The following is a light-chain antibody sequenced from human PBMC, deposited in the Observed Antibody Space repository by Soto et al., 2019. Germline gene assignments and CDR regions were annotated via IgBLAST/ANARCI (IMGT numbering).Light chain of an antibody. CDR1: SSDVATYDY. CDR2: EVI. V-gene: IGLV2-14*01. CDR3: SSFSSSNTYV. J-gene: IGLJ1*01. Sequence: QSVLTQPASVSGSPGQSITISCTGTSSDVATYDYVSWYQQRPGKAPKVMIYEVIKRPSGVSNRFSGSKSGNTASLTISGLQAEDEADYYCSSFSSSNTYVFGGGTKLTVL.